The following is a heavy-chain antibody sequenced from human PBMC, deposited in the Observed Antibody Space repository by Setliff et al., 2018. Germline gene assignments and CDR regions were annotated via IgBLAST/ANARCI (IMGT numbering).Heavy chain of an antibody. V-gene: IGHV4-39*07. CDR2: IYYSGST. Sequence: PSETLSLTCTVSGGSISSSSYYWGWIRQPPGKGLEWIGSIYYSGSTYYNPSLKSRVSISVDTSKNQFSLKLSSVTAADTAIYYCARSDDNFQYPDYWGQGTLVTVSS. J-gene: IGHJ4*01. D-gene: IGHD1-1*01. CDR1: GGSISSSSYY. CDR3: ARSDDNFQYPDY.